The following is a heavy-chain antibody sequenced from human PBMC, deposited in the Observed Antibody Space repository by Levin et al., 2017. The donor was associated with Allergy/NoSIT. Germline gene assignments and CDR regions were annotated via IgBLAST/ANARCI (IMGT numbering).Heavy chain of an antibody. CDR1: GGSVSSGSYY. D-gene: IGHD3-10*01. J-gene: IGHJ6*02. Sequence: SQTLSLTCTVSGGSVSSGSYYWSWIRQPPGKGLEWIGYIYYSGSTNYNPSLKSRVTISVDTSKNQFSLKLSSVTAADTAVYYCARVFDHMVRGRGYGMDVWGQGTTVTVSS. CDR2: IYYSGST. CDR3: ARVFDHMVRGRGYGMDV. V-gene: IGHV4-61*01.